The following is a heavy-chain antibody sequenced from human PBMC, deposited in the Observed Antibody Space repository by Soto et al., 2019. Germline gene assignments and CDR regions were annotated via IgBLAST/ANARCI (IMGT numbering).Heavy chain of an antibody. CDR3: ARHDFWSGYYTGGYYYYGMDV. D-gene: IGHD3-3*01. V-gene: IGHV4-59*01. Sequence: PSETLSLTCTVSGGSISSYYWSWIRQPPGKGLEWIGYIYYSGSTNYNPSLKSRVTISVDTSKNQFYLKLNSVTAADTAVYYCARHDFWSGYYTGGYYYYGMDVWGQGTTVTVSS. CDR1: GGSISSYY. CDR2: IYYSGST. J-gene: IGHJ6*02.